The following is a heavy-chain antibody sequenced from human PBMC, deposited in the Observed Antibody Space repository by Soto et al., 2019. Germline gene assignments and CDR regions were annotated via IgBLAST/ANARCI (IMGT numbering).Heavy chain of an antibody. CDR3: ARATPGYPGRAFQI. J-gene: IGHJ3*02. Sequence: SETLSLTCTVSEGSINWSPDYWGWLRQPPGKEPQWIASVHYTASTTYYNPSLKSRVTISVDTSKNQFSLNLRSVTAADTAIYYCARATPGYPGRAFQIWGQGKMVTVS. D-gene: IGHD2-15*01. CDR2: VHYTAST. V-gene: IGHV4-39*02. CDR1: EGSINWSPDY.